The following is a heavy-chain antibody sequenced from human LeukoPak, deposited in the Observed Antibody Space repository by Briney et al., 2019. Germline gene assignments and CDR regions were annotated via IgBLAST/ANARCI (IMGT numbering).Heavy chain of an antibody. V-gene: IGHV6-1*01. CDR2: TYCRSKWYN. Sequence: SQTLSLTCAISGDSVSSNSAAWNWIRQSPSRGLEWLGRTYCRSKWYNDYAVSVKGRITINPDTSKNQFSLQLNSVTPEDTAVYYCARDHPSYSSSSYGMDVWGQGTTVTVSS. D-gene: IGHD6-6*01. J-gene: IGHJ6*02. CDR1: GDSVSSNSAA. CDR3: ARDHPSYSSSSYGMDV.